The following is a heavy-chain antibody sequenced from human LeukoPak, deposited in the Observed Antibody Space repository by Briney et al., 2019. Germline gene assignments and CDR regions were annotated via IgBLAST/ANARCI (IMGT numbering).Heavy chain of an antibody. CDR1: GFTFSGSA. D-gene: IGHD6-19*01. Sequence: SGGSLRLSCAASGFTFSGSAMHWVRQASGKGLEWVGRIRSKANSYATAYAASVKGRFTISRDDSKNTAYLQMNSLKTEDTAVYYCTSIEEKYSSGWYRGYWGQGTLVTVSS. V-gene: IGHV3-73*01. CDR3: TSIEEKYSSGWYRGY. J-gene: IGHJ4*02. CDR2: IRSKANSYAT.